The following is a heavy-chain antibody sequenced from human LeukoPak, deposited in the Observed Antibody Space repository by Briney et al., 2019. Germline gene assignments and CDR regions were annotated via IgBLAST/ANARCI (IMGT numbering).Heavy chain of an antibody. CDR1: GYTFTGYY. CDR3: ARSYSYADDY. D-gene: IGHD5-18*01. V-gene: IGHV1-8*02. Sequence: ASVKVSCKASGYTFTGYYMHWVRQATGRGLEWMGWMNPNSGNTGYAQKFQGRVTMTRNTSISTAYMELSSLRSEDTAVYYCARSYSYADDYWGQGTLVTVSS. J-gene: IGHJ4*02. CDR2: MNPNSGNT.